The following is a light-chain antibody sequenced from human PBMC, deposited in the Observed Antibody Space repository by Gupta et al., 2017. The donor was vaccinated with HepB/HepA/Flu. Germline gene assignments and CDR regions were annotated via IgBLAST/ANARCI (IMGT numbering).Light chain of an antibody. J-gene: IGKJ4*01. CDR2: GAS. CDR3: QQDGSSLT. CDR1: QSVSSTY. V-gene: IGKV3-20*01. Sequence: EIVLTQSPGTLSLSPGERATLSCRASQSVSSTYLAWYQQKPGQAPRLLIYGASSRANGIPDRFSGSGSGTDFTLTSSRREPEDFAVYYWQQDGSSLTFGGGTEVEIK.